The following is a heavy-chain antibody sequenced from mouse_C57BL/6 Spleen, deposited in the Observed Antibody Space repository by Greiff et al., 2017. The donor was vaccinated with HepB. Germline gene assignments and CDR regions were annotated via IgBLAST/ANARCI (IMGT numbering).Heavy chain of an antibody. CDR2: ISNGGGST. J-gene: IGHJ4*01. D-gene: IGHD1-1*01. Sequence: DVHLVESGGGLVQPGGSLKLSCAASGFTFSDYYMYWVRQTPEKRLEWVAYISNGGGSTYYPDTVKGRFTISRDNAKNTLYLQMSRLKSEDTAMYDCARQGLRSFYAMDYWGQGTSVTVSS. V-gene: IGHV5-12*01. CDR3: ARQGLRSFYAMDY. CDR1: GFTFSDYY.